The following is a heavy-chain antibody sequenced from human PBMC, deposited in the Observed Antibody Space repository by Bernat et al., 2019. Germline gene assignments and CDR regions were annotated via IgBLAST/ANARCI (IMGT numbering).Heavy chain of an antibody. CDR1: GFTIDDYA. CDR2: ISWNSGSI. V-gene: IGHV3-9*01. D-gene: IGHD6-13*01. CDR3: ARDLQLARDSLGGRFAP. J-gene: IGHJ5*02. Sequence: EVQLVESGGGLVQPGRSLRLSCAASGFTIDDYAMHWVRQAPGKGLEWVSGISWNSGSIGYAESVKGRFTTSRDNSKNTLNLQMNSLTAEDTAVCYCARDLQLARDSLGGRFAPWGQGTLVTVSS.